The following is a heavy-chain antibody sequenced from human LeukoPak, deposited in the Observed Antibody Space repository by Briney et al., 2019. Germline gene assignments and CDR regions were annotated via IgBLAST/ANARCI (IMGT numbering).Heavy chain of an antibody. CDR2: ISSSSSYI. V-gene: IGHV3-21*01. CDR1: GFTFGSYS. J-gene: IGHJ4*02. D-gene: IGHD2-15*01. CDR3: ARGIDYYFDY. Sequence: SGGSLRLSCAASGFTFGSYSMNWVRQAPGKGLEWVSSISSSSSYIYYADSVKGRFTISRDNAKNSLYLQMNSLRAEDTAVYYCARGIDYYFDYWGQGTLVTVSS.